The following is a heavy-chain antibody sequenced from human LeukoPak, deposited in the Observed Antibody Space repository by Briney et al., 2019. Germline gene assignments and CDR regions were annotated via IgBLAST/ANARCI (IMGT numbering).Heavy chain of an antibody. D-gene: IGHD4-23*01. CDR1: DGSISSGSYY. CDR2: IYTSGST. CDR3: AREIDYGGNSDY. Sequence: PSQTLSLTCTVSDGSISSGSYYWSWIRQPAGKGLEWIGRIYTSGSTNYNPSLKSRVTISVDTSKNQFSLKLSSVTAADTAVYYCAREIDYGGNSDYWDQGTLVTVSS. J-gene: IGHJ4*02. V-gene: IGHV4-61*02.